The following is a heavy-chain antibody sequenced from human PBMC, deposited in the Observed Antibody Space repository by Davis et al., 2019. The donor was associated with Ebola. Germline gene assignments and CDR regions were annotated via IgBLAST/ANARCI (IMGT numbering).Heavy chain of an antibody. D-gene: IGHD3-10*01. Sequence: SETLSLTCAVSGGSISSHYWSWIRQSPGKGLEWIGYMYYSGSTNYNPSLKSRVTISVDTSKNQFSLKLSSVTAADTAVYYCARENSGLDYWGQGTLVTVSS. CDR2: MYYSGST. CDR1: GGSISSHY. V-gene: IGHV4-59*11. J-gene: IGHJ4*02. CDR3: ARENSGLDY.